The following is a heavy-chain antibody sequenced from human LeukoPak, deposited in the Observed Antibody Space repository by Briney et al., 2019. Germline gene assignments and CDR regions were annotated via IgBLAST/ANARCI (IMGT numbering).Heavy chain of an antibody. J-gene: IGHJ3*02. CDR1: GGSFSGYY. V-gene: IGHV4-59*01. Sequence: PSETLSLTCAVYGGSFSGYYWSWIRQPPGKGLEWIGYIYYSGSTNYNPSLKSRVTISVDTSKNQFSLKLSSVTAADTAVYYCARGVTYYDILTGYSPGAFDIWGQGTMVTVSS. D-gene: IGHD3-9*01. CDR3: ARGVTYYDILTGYSPGAFDI. CDR2: IYYSGST.